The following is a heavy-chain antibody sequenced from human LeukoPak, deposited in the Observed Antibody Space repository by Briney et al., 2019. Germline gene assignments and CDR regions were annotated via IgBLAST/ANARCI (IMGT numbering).Heavy chain of an antibody. D-gene: IGHD1-20*01. V-gene: IGHV4-30-2*01. CDR2: IYHSGST. Sequence: SQTLSLTCAVSGGSISSGGYSWSWIRQPPGKSLEWIGYIYHSGSTYYNPSLKSRVTLSVDRSKNQFSLKLSSVTAADTAVYYCARAVTGTHYGMDVWGQGTTVTVSS. CDR1: GGSISSGGYS. J-gene: IGHJ6*02. CDR3: ARAVTGTHYGMDV.